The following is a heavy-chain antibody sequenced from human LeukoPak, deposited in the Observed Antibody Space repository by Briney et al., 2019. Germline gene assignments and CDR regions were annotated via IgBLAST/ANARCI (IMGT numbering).Heavy chain of an antibody. J-gene: IGHJ4*02. D-gene: IGHD3-3*01. CDR3: AKDITIFGVVIRGVYFDY. CDR2: ISGSGGST. V-gene: IGHV3-23*01. CDR1: GFTFSSYA. Sequence: GGSLRLSCAASGFTFSSYAMSWVRQAPGKGLEWVSAISGSGGSTYYADSVKGRFTISGDNSKNTLYVQMNGLRAEDTAVYYGAKDITIFGVVIRGVYFDYWGQGTLVTVSS.